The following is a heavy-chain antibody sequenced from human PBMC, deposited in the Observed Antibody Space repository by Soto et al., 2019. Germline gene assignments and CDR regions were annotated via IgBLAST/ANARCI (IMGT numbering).Heavy chain of an antibody. V-gene: IGHV1-8*01. CDR1: GYTFTSNA. CDR3: VRGRLGLSVLFDY. D-gene: IGHD1-7*01. Sequence: QVPLVQSGAEVKKPGASVKVSCKASGYTFTSNAINWVRQATGQGLEWMGWMNPNSGNTGYAQKFQGRVTMTRNTSKSTAYMELSSLRSEDTAVYYCVRGRLGLSVLFDYWGQGTLVTVSS. J-gene: IGHJ4*02. CDR2: MNPNSGNT.